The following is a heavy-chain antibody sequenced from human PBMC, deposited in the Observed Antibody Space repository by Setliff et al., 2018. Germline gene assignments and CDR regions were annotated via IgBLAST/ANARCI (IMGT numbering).Heavy chain of an antibody. CDR3: ARELYYYGSGSWTFDP. D-gene: IGHD3-10*01. V-gene: IGHV4-31*03. CDR1: GGSISSGGYC. J-gene: IGHJ5*02. CDR2: IYYSGST. Sequence: SETLSLTCTVSGGSISSGGYCWSWIRQHPGKGLEWIGYIYYSGSTYYNPSLKSRVTISVDTSKNLFSLKLSSVTAADTAVYYCARELYYYGSGSWTFDPWGQGTLVTVSS.